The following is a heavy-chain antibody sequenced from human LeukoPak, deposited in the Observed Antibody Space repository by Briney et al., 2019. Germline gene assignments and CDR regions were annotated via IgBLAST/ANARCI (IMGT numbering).Heavy chain of an antibody. CDR1: GGSISSYY. CDR3: AKLRTGIAAAGRYFQH. J-gene: IGHJ1*01. Sequence: SETLSLTCTVSGGSISSYYWSWIRQPPGKGLEWIGYIYYSGSTYYNPSLKSRVTISVDTSKNQFSLKLSSVTAADTAVYYCAKLRTGIAAAGRYFQHWGQGTLVTVSS. CDR2: IYYSGST. V-gene: IGHV4-59*04. D-gene: IGHD6-13*01.